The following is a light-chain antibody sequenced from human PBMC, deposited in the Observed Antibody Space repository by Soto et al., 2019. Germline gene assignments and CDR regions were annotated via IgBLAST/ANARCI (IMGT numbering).Light chain of an antibody. Sequence: QTVVTQEPSFSVSPGRTVTLTCGLSSGSVSTSYYPSWYQQTPGQAPRTLIYSTNTRSSGVPDRFSGSILGNKAALTITGAQADDESDYYCVLYMGSGISGVFGGGTKLTVL. V-gene: IGLV8-61*01. CDR3: VLYMGSGISGV. CDR2: STN. J-gene: IGLJ3*02. CDR1: SGSVSTSYY.